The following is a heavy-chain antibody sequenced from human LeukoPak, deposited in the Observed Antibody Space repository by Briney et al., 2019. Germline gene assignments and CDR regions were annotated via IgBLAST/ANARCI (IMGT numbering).Heavy chain of an antibody. D-gene: IGHD4-17*01. CDR3: ATIRESDYVSLATYYFDY. CDR2: INPNSGGT. CDR1: GYAFTGYY. Sequence: ASVKVSCKASGYAFTGYYMHWVRQAPGQGLEWMGWINPNSGGTNYAQKFQGRVTMTRDTSISTAYMELSRLRSDDTAVYYCATIRESDYVSLATYYFDYWGQGTLVTVSS. V-gene: IGHV1-2*02. J-gene: IGHJ4*02.